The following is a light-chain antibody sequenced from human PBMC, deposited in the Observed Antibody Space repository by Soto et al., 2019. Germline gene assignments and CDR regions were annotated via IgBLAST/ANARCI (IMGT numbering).Light chain of an antibody. V-gene: IGLV1-51*01. CDR1: NFNIRYYS. J-gene: IGLJ2*01. CDR2: DDN. Sequence: QSVLTQPPSVSTAPGEKVTISCSGSNFNIRYYSVSWYQHLPGIAPKLLIYDDNKRPSGIPDRFSGSKSGTSATLGIIGLQAGDEAVYYCASWDGSLRGMIFGGGTKLTVL. CDR3: ASWDGSLRGMI.